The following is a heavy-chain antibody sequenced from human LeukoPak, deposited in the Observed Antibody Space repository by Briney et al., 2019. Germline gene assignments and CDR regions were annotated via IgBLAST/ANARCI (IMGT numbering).Heavy chain of an antibody. D-gene: IGHD6-13*01. CDR2: INPNSGGT. Sequence: ASVKVSCKASGYTFTGYYMHWVRQAPGQGLEWMGWINPNSGGTNYAQKFQGRVTMTRDTSISTAYMELSRLRSDDTAVYYCARGGEPYSSSWYGYYYYMDVWGKGTTVTVSS. V-gene: IGHV1-2*02. J-gene: IGHJ6*03. CDR3: ARGGEPYSSSWYGYYYYMDV. CDR1: GYTFTGYY.